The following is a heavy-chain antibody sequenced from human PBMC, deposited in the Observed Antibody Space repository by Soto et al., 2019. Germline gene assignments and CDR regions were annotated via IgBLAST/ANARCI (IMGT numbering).Heavy chain of an antibody. CDR1: GGSFSDYY. Sequence: SETLSLTCAVYGGSFSDYYWSWIRQPPGKGLEWIGEINHSGSTNYNPSLKSRVTISVDTSKNQFSLKLSSVTAADTAVYYCARGRKSGYIAVAGYYFDYWGQGTLVTVSS. J-gene: IGHJ4*02. V-gene: IGHV4-34*01. D-gene: IGHD6-19*01. CDR2: INHSGST. CDR3: ARGRKSGYIAVAGYYFDY.